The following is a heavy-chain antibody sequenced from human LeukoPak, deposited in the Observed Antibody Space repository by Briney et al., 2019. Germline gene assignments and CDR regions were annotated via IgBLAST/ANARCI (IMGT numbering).Heavy chain of an antibody. CDR2: INPSGGST. CDR1: GYTFTSYY. D-gene: IGHD2-2*02. Sequence: ASVKVSCKASGYTFTSYYMHWVRQAPGQGLEWMGIINPSGGSTSYAQKFQGRVTMTRDTSTSTVYMELSSLRSEDTAVYDCARDAYCSSTSCYIRNFDDWGQGTLVTVSS. J-gene: IGHJ4*02. CDR3: ARDAYCSSTSCYIRNFDD. V-gene: IGHV1-46*03.